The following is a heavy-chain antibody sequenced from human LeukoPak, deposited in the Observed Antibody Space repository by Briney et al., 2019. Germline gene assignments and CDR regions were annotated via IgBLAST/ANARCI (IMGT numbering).Heavy chain of an antibody. CDR3: VRLRWELLAPYFDH. CDR2: IYHNGST. CDR1: ADSWNTYY. Sequence: SETLSVTCSVSADSWNTYYWSWIRQSPGKGLEWIGHIYHNGSTDYNPSLQSRVTISIDKYKKQFSLKLASVTVADAAMYYCVRLRWELLAPYFDHWGQGSLVIVSS. V-gene: IGHV4-59*01. D-gene: IGHD2-15*01. J-gene: IGHJ4*02.